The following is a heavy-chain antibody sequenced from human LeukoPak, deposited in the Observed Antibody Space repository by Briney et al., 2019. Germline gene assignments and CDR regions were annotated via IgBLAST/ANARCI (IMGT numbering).Heavy chain of an antibody. D-gene: IGHD6-19*01. CDR1: GFTVSSNY. CDR3: ARALAVASYFDY. CDR2: IYSGGST. J-gene: IGHJ4*02. Sequence: GGSLRLSCTASGFTVSSNYRSWVRQAPGKGLEWVSVIYSGGSTYYADSVKGRFTISRDNSKNTLYLQMNSLRAEDTAVYYCARALAVASYFDYWGQGTLVTVSS. V-gene: IGHV3-53*01.